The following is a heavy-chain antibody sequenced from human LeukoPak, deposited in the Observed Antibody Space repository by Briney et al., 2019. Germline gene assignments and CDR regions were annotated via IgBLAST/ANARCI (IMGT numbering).Heavy chain of an antibody. CDR1: GGSISSGGYS. J-gene: IGHJ5*02. Sequence: SQTLSLTCAVSGGSISSGGYSWSWIRQPPGKGLEWIGYIYHSGSTYYNPSLKSRVTMSVDRSKNQFSLKLSSVTAADTAVYYCARDQDWFDPWGQGTLVTVSS. V-gene: IGHV4-30-2*01. CDR3: ARDQDWFDP. CDR2: IYHSGST.